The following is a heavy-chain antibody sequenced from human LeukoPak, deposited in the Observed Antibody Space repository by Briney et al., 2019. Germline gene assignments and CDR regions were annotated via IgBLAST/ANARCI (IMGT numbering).Heavy chain of an antibody. D-gene: IGHD2/OR15-2a*01. Sequence: GGSLRLSCAASGFTFDDYAMHWVRQAPGKGLEWVSGISWNSGSIGYADSVKGRFTTSRDNAKNSLYLQMNSLRAEDTALYYCAKGGPLLSPFDYWGQGTLVTVSS. V-gene: IGHV3-9*01. CDR3: AKGGPLLSPFDY. CDR2: ISWNSGSI. CDR1: GFTFDDYA. J-gene: IGHJ4*02.